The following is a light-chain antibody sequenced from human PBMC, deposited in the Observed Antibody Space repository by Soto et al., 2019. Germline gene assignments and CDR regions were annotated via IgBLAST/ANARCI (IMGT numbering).Light chain of an antibody. V-gene: IGKV3-15*01. CDR1: QSVSSN. CDR2: GAS. J-gene: IGKJ1*01. CDR3: QQYNNWPRT. Sequence: EIAMPHSPSTLAVFPGERAALSCRASQSVSSNLAWYQQKPGQAPRLLIYGASTRATGIPARFSGSGSGTEFTLTISSLQSEDFAVYYCQQYNNWPRTFGQGTKVDIK.